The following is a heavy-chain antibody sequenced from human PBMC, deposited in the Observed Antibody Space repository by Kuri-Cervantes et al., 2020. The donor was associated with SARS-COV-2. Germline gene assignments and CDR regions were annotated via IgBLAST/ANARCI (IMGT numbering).Heavy chain of an antibody. CDR1: GYTFTSYG. D-gene: IGHD1-7*01. V-gene: IGHV1-18*01. Sequence: ASVKVSCKASGYTFTSYGISWFRQAPGQGLEWMGWISTFNANTNYAQKFQGRVTMTTDTSTTTAYMELRSLRPDDTAVYYCARAPIKNPSNWNLDDWGQGTLVTVSS. CDR2: ISTFNANT. J-gene: IGHJ4*02. CDR3: ARAPIKNPSNWNLDD.